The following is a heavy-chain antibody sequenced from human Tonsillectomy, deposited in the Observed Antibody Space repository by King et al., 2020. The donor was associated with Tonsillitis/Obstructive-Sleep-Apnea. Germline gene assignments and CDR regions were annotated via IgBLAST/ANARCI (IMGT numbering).Heavy chain of an antibody. CDR2: LYYIGRS. CDR3: ARRADGLTDTTGVTGDY. J-gene: IGHJ4*02. CDR1: GGSINGSHYY. D-gene: IGHD2-21*02. Sequence: QLQESGPRLVKPSQTLSLSCTGSGGSINGSHYYWGWTRQLPGKVLVWIAGLYYIGRSYYNPSLVSRVTVSVDTSRNQFSLKMKSVTAADTAFYYCARRADGLTDTTGVTGDYWGPGILVTVSS. V-gene: IGHV4-39*01.